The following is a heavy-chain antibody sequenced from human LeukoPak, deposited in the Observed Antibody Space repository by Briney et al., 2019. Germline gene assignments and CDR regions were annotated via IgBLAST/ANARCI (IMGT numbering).Heavy chain of an antibody. V-gene: IGHV1-2*02. J-gene: IGHJ5*02. D-gene: IGHD2-15*01. Sequence: ASVKVSCKASGYTFTGYYMHWVRQAPGQGLEWMGWINPNSGGTNYAQKFQGRVTMTRDTSISTAYMELSRLRSGDTAVYYCARGEPSGYCSGGSCYVWFDPWGQGTLVTVSS. CDR1: GYTFTGYY. CDR3: ARGEPSGYCSGGSCYVWFDP. CDR2: INPNSGGT.